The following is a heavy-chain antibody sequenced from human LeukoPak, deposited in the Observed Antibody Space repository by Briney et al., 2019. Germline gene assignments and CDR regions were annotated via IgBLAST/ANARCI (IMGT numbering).Heavy chain of an antibody. J-gene: IGHJ4*02. CDR1: GFTFSSYW. Sequence: GGSLRLSCAASGFTFSSYWMSWVRQAPGKGLEWVANINQDGGVKYYVDSVKGRFTISRDNAKNSLYLHMNSLRAEDTAVYYCARDVRGGWYVFDYWGQGTLVTVSS. D-gene: IGHD6-19*01. CDR2: INQDGGVK. CDR3: ARDVRGGWYVFDY. V-gene: IGHV3-7*01.